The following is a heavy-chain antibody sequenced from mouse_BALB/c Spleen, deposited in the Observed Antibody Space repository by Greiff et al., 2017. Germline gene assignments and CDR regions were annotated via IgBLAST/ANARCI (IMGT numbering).Heavy chain of an antibody. CDR2: IDPENGDT. J-gene: IGHJ2*01. V-gene: IGHV14-4*02. D-gene: IGHD3-1*01. Sequence: VQLQQSGAELVRSGASVKLSCTASGFNIKDYYMHWVKQRPEQGLEWIGWIDPENGDTEYAPKFQGKATMTADTSSNTAYLQLSSLTSEDTAVYYCARRGGLPYYFDYWGQGTTLTVSS. CDR1: GFNIKDYY. CDR3: ARRGGLPYYFDY.